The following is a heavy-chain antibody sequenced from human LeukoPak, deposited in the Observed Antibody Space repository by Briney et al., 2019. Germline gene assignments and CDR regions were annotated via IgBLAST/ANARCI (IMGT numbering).Heavy chain of an antibody. CDR3: ARGGIPGDYYFDY. CDR1: SGSISSSYW. D-gene: IGHD3-16*01. CDR2: IYHSGST. J-gene: IGHJ4*02. V-gene: IGHV4-4*02. Sequence: SGTLSLTCAVSSGSISSSYWWSWVRQPPGKGLEWIGSIYHSGSTYYNPSLKSRVTISVDTSKNQFSLKLSSVTAADTAVYYCARGGIPGDYYFDYWGQGTLVTVPS.